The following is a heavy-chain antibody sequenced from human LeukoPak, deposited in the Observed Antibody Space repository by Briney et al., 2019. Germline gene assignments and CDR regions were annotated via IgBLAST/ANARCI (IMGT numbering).Heavy chain of an antibody. Sequence: GGSLRLSCAASGFTFSSYDMHWVRQATGKGLEWVSAIGTAGDTYYPGSVKGRFTISRENAKNSLYLQMNSLRAGDTAVYYCARSYYGSHYYFDYWGQGTLVTVSS. D-gene: IGHD3-10*01. CDR3: ARSYYGSHYYFDY. V-gene: IGHV3-13*01. CDR2: IGTAGDT. CDR1: GFTFSSYD. J-gene: IGHJ4*02.